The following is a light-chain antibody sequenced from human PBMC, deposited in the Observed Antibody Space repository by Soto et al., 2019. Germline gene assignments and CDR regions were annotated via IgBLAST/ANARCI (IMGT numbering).Light chain of an antibody. CDR1: SSDVGYYDY. CDR3: NSFRVSHLYV. Sequence: QSALTQPPSASGFPGQSVTISCTGTSSDVGYYDYVSWYQQHPGKAPKLIIYEVTHRPSGVSDRFSASKSGNTASLTISGLQAEDEADYYCNSFRVSHLYVFGTGTKVTVL. V-gene: IGLV2-8*01. J-gene: IGLJ1*01. CDR2: EVT.